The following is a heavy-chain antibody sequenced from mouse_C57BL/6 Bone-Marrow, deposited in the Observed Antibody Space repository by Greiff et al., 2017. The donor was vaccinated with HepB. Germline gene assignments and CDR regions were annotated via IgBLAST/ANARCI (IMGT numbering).Heavy chain of an antibody. CDR1: GFTFSNYW. J-gene: IGHJ2*01. Sequence: EVKLMESGGGLVQPGGSMKLSCVASGFTFSNYWMNWVRQSPEKGLEWVAQIRLKSDNYATHYAESVKGRFTISRDDSKSSVYLQMNNLRAEDTGIYYGTGSSPYGPEGYWGQGTTLTVSS. CDR2: IRLKSDNYAT. CDR3: TGSSPYGPEGY. D-gene: IGHD3-2*02. V-gene: IGHV6-3*01.